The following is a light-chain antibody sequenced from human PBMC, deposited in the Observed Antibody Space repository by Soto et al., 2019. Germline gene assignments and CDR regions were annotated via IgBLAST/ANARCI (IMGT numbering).Light chain of an antibody. Sequence: QSVLTQPPSASGSPGQSVTISCTGTSSDVGGYSYVSWYQQHPGKAPKLMIYEVNKRPSGVPDRFSGSKSGNTASLTVSGLQAEDEADYYCTSLRVFGGGTKVTVL. J-gene: IGLJ2*01. V-gene: IGLV2-8*01. CDR1: SSDVGGYSY. CDR2: EVN. CDR3: TSLRV.